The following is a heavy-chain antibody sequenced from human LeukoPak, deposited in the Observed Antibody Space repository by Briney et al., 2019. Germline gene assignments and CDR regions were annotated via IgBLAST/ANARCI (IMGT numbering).Heavy chain of an antibody. CDR3: ARSKYYYDSSGYLYYYYYGMDV. J-gene: IGHJ6*02. V-gene: IGHV1-69*04. CDR2: IIPILGIA. CDR1: GGTFSSYA. Sequence: GASVKVSCKASGGTFSSYAISWVRQAPGQGLEWMGRIIPILGIANYAQKFQGRVTITADKSTSTAYVELSSLRSEDTAVYYCARSKYYYDSSGYLYYYYYGMDVWGQGTTVTVSS. D-gene: IGHD3-22*01.